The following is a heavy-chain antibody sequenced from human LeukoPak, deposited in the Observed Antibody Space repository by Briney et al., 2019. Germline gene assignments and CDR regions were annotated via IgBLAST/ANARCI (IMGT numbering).Heavy chain of an antibody. CDR2: ISAYNGNT. V-gene: IGHV1-18*01. J-gene: IGHJ3*02. CDR3: ARDVTYYYDSSGYLGAFDI. CDR1: GYTFTSYG. Sequence: GASVKVSCKASGYTFTSYGISRVRQAPGQGLEWMGWISAYNGNTNYAQKLQGRVTMTTDTSTSTAYMELRSLRSDDTAVYYCARDVTYYYDSSGYLGAFDIWGQGTMVTVSS. D-gene: IGHD3-22*01.